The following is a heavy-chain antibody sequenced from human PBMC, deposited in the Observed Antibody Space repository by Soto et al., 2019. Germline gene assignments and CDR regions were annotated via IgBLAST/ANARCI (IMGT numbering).Heavy chain of an antibody. D-gene: IGHD6-19*01. CDR3: ARGSSGWYDY. J-gene: IGHJ4*02. CDR1: GYTFTSYD. CDR2: LNPNSGNS. Sequence: QVQLVQSGAEVKKPGASVKVSCKASGYTFTSYDINWVRQATGQGLEWMAWLNPNSGNSGYAQKVQGRVTMTRDTYISTVYMELSSLRSEDTAVYYCARGSSGWYDYWGQGTLITVSS. V-gene: IGHV1-8*01.